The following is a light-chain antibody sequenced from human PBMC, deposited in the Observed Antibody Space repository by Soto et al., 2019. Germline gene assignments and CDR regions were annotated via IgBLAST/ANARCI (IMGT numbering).Light chain of an antibody. CDR3: LQDFAYPLT. CDR2: AAS. V-gene: IGKV1-6*01. CDR1: QGVSND. Sequence: ATQMTQSPSSLSASVGVRVIITCRASQGVSNDVGWYQQKPGKAPRLLIYAASNLQSGVPSRFSGSQSATDFTLTISSLQPEDFATYYCLQDFAYPLTVGGGTKVEIK. J-gene: IGKJ4*02.